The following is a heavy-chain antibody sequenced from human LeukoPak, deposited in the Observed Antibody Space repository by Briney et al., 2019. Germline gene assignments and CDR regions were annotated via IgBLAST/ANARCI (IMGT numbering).Heavy chain of an antibody. V-gene: IGHV4-39*07. Sequence: PSETLSLTCTVSGCSISSGGYYWSWIRQPPGKGLEWIGEINHSGSTNYNPSLKSRVTISVDTSKNQFSLKLSSVTAADTAVYYCAREGPQPPRDYDFWSGYEYYFDYWGQGTLVTVSS. CDR3: AREGPQPPRDYDFWSGYEYYFDY. CDR1: GCSISSGGYY. CDR2: INHSGST. J-gene: IGHJ4*02. D-gene: IGHD3-3*01.